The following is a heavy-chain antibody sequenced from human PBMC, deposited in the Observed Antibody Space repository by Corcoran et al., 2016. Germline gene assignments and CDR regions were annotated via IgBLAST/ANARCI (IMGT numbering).Heavy chain of an antibody. D-gene: IGHD2-15*01. CDR2: IIPIFGTA. CDR3: ARAPPHILGGRGRYYYGMDV. Sequence: QVQLVQSGAEVKKPGSSVKVSCKASGGTFSSYAISWVRQAPGQGLEWMGGIIPIFGTANYAQKFQGRVTITADESTSPAYMELSSLRSEDTAVYACARAPPHILGGRGRYYYGMDVWGQGTTVTVSS. V-gene: IGHV1-69*01. CDR1: GGTFSSYA. J-gene: IGHJ6*02.